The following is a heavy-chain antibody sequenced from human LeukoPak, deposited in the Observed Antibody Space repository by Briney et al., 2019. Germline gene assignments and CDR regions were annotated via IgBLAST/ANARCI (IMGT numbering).Heavy chain of an antibody. D-gene: IGHD1-26*01. Sequence: SETLSLTCTVSGDSISGFYWSWIRHPPGKGLEWIAYIYYSGTTNYNPSLKSRVTISVDTSKNQFSLKLDSMTAADTAGYYCARHGGSYSSRSSFDPWGQGTLVTVSS. CDR2: IYYSGTT. CDR1: GDSISGFY. V-gene: IGHV4-59*08. CDR3: ARHGGSYSSRSSFDP. J-gene: IGHJ5*02.